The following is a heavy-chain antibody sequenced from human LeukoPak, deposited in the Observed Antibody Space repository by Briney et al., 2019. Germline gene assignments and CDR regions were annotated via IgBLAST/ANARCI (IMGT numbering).Heavy chain of an antibody. J-gene: IGHJ4*02. Sequence: GGSLRLSCAASGFTFSSYAMKWVRQAPGKGLEWVSAIGGSVSNTYYADSVKGRFTISRDNPKNTLYLQMNSLRAEDTAVYYCAKQGVWGSYRYTLDYWGQGTLVTVSS. D-gene: IGHD3-16*02. CDR3: AKQGVWGSYRYTLDY. V-gene: IGHV3-23*01. CDR1: GFTFSSYA. CDR2: IGGSVSNT.